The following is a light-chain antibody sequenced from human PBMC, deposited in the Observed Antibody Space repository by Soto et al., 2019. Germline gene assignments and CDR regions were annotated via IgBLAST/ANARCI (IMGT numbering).Light chain of an antibody. CDR3: QQYNSYRA. CDR1: QSISNW. CDR2: KAS. J-gene: IGKJ1*01. Sequence: DIPMTQSPSTLSASVGDRVIITCRASQSISNWLAWHQQKPGKAPKLLIQKASSLESGVPSRFSGSGSGTEFTLTISSLQPDDFATYYCQQYNSYRAFGQGTKVEVK. V-gene: IGKV1-5*03.